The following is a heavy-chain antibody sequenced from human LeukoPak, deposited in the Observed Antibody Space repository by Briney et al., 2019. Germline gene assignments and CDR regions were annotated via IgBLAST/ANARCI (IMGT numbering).Heavy chain of an antibody. J-gene: IGHJ4*02. V-gene: IGHV3-33*01. Sequence: GGSLRLSCAASGFTFSSYGMHWVRQAPGKGMAWVAVIWYDGSNKYYADFVKGRFTISRDNSKNTLYLQMNSLRAEDTAVYYCARELRFLEWRYCAYWGQGTLVTVSS. D-gene: IGHD3-3*01. CDR3: ARELRFLEWRYCAY. CDR1: GFTFSSYG. CDR2: IWYDGSNK.